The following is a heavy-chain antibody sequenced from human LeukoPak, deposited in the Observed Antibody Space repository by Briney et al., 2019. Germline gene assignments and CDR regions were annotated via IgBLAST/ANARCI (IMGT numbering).Heavy chain of an antibody. CDR1: GYTFTSYG. Sequence: ASVKVSCKASGYTFTSYGISWVRQAPGRGLEWMGWISAYNGNTNYAQKLQGRVTMTTDTSTSTAYMELRSLRSDDTAVYYCARETGYFGYYDSSGIIDYWGQGTLVTVSS. J-gene: IGHJ4*02. CDR3: ARETGYFGYYDSSGIIDY. V-gene: IGHV1-18*01. CDR2: ISAYNGNT. D-gene: IGHD3-22*01.